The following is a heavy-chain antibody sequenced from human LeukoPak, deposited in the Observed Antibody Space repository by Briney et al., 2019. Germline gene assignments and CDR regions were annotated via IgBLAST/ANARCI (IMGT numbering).Heavy chain of an antibody. V-gene: IGHV3-30*03. D-gene: IGHD3-16*01. CDR2: ISHDGSNQ. J-gene: IGHJ4*02. Sequence: PGGSLRLSCAASGFTFSSYGMHWVRQAPGKGLEWVAVISHDGSNQYYADSVKGRFTISRDNSKNTLYLQMNSLRAEDTAVYYCAQRGGLDFWGQGTLVPVSS. CDR3: AQRGGLDF. CDR1: GFTFSSYG.